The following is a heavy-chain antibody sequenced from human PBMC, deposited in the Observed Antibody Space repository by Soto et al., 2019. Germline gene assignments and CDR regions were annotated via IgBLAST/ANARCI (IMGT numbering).Heavy chain of an antibody. CDR2: INPSGGST. Sequence: GASVKVSCKASGYTFTSYYMHWVRQAPGQGLEWMGIINPSGGSTSYAQKFQGRVTITRDTSASTAYMELSSLRSEDTAVYYCARGYSSSWYRGNWFDPWGQGTLVTVSS. CDR3: ARGYSSSWYRGNWFDP. CDR1: GYTFTSYY. D-gene: IGHD6-13*01. J-gene: IGHJ5*02. V-gene: IGHV1-46*01.